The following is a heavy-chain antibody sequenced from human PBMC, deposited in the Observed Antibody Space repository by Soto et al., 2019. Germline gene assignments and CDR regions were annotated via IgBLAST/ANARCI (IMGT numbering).Heavy chain of an antibody. CDR3: ARASVYGGNSSPIDY. Sequence: ASVKVSCKASGYTFTSYYMHWVRQSPGQGLEWMGIINPSGGSTSYAQKFQGRVTMTRDTSTSTVYMELSSLRSEDTAVYYCARASVYGGNSSPIDYWGQGTLVTVSS. D-gene: IGHD2-21*02. CDR1: GYTFTSYY. J-gene: IGHJ4*02. CDR2: INPSGGST. V-gene: IGHV1-46*01.